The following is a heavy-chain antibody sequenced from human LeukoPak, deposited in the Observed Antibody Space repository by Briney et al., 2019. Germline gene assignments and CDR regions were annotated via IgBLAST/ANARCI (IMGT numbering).Heavy chain of an antibody. J-gene: IGHJ4*02. D-gene: IGHD3-22*01. CDR3: ARVKYYYDGSGYYFIDY. Sequence: ASVKVSCKASGYTFTGYYMHWVRQAPGQGLEWMGRINPNSGGTNYAQKFQGRVTMTRDTSISTAYMELSRLRSDDTAAYYCARVKYYYDGSGYYFIDYWGQGTLVTVSS. CDR2: INPNSGGT. CDR1: GYTFTGYY. V-gene: IGHV1-2*06.